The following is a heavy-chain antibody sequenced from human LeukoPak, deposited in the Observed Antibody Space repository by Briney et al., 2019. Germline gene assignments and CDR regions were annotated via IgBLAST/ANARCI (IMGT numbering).Heavy chain of an antibody. D-gene: IGHD1-26*01. CDR3: ARAIVGAIDY. J-gene: IGHJ4*02. V-gene: IGHV3-23*01. Sequence: GGSLRLSCAASGFTFSSYAMSWVRQAPGKGLEWVSAISGSGGSAYYADSVKGRSTISRDNSKNTLYLQMNSLRAEDTAVYYCARAIVGAIDYWGQGTLVTVSS. CDR2: ISGSGGSA. CDR1: GFTFSSYA.